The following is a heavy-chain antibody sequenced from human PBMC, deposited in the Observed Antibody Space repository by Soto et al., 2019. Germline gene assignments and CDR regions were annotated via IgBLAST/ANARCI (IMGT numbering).Heavy chain of an antibody. CDR3: ARRYCSSTSCRNLWWGNYDYYGLDV. Sequence: SVKVSCKASGGTFSSYAISWVRQAPGQGLEWMGGIIPIFGTANYAQKFQGRVTITADESTSTAYMELSSLRPEDTAVYYCARRYCSSTSCRNLWWGNYDYYGLDVCGRGSTDTGS. CDR2: IIPIFGTA. CDR1: GGTFSSYA. V-gene: IGHV1-69*13. J-gene: IGHJ6*02. D-gene: IGHD2-2*01.